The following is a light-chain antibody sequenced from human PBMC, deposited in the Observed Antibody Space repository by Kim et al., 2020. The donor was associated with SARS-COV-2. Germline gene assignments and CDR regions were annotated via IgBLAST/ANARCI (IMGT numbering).Light chain of an antibody. CDR3: MRALQTPRT. Sequence: PASDSWRASQRLLHGTGYEDLDWYIQKPGEATEVLIYLGSNRAAGVPDRVSGSGSGTDFTLKISRVEAEDVGVYYCMRALQTPRTCGGGTKVDIK. CDR2: LGS. J-gene: IGKJ4*02. V-gene: IGKV2-28*01. CDR1: QRLLHGTGYED.